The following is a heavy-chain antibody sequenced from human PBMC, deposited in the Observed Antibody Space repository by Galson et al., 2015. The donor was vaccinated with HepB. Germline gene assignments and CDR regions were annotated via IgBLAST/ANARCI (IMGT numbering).Heavy chain of an antibody. CDR1: RSTISGYA. J-gene: IGHJ6*02. CDR3: ARDRRMTMVRGTYMGLYYYYYGMDV. D-gene: IGHD3-10*01. Sequence: SLRLSCAASRSTISGYAMHWVRQAPGKGLEWVAVISYDGGNKYYVDSVKGRFTISRDNSNNTLFLEMNSLRPEDTAVYYCARDRRMTMVRGTYMGLYYYYYGMDVWGQGTTVTVS. CDR2: ISYDGGNK. V-gene: IGHV3-30-3*01.